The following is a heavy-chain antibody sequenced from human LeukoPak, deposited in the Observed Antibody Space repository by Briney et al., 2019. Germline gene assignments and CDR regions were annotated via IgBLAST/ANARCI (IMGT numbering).Heavy chain of an antibody. CDR1: GFTFSSYS. J-gene: IGHJ6*02. CDR3: ARDHQTSGDYPRTVYYHGMDV. Sequence: GGSLRLSCATSGFTFSSYSTHWVRQAPGKGLEWVAVISYDGSNKYYAGSVKGRFTISRDNSKNTLYLQMTSLRAEDTAVYYCARDHQTSGDYPRTVYYHGMDVWGQGTTVTVSS. V-gene: IGHV3-30-3*01. CDR2: ISYDGSNK. D-gene: IGHD4-17*01.